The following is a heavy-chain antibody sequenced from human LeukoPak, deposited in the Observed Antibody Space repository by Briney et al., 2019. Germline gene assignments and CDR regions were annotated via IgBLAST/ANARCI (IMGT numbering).Heavy chain of an antibody. CDR2: IYSGGST. J-gene: IGHJ3*02. Sequence: GGSLRLSCVASGFTVSTNYMSWVRQAPGKGLEWVSVIYSGGSTYYADSVKGRFTISRDNAKNSLFLQMNSLRAEDTAVYFCARLAALLEGFDIWGQGTMVTVSS. D-gene: IGHD3-3*01. CDR3: ARLAALLEGFDI. CDR1: GFTVSTNY. V-gene: IGHV3-53*01.